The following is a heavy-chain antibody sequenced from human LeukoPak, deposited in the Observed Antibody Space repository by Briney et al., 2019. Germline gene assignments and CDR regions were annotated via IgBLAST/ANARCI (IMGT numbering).Heavy chain of an antibody. D-gene: IGHD6-6*01. V-gene: IGHV3-30*02. Sequence: GGSLRLSCAASGFTFSSYAMHWVRQAPGKGLEWVAFIRYDGSNKYYADSVKGRFTISRDNSKNTLYLQMNSLRAEDTAVYYCAKVGIAARSEYFQHWGQGTLVTVSS. CDR2: IRYDGSNK. CDR3: AKVGIAARSEYFQH. CDR1: GFTFSSYA. J-gene: IGHJ1*01.